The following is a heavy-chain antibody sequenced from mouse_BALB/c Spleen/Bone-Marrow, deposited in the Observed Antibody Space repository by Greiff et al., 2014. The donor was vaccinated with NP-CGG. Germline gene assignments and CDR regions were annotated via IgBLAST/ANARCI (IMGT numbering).Heavy chain of an antibody. J-gene: IGHJ2*01. CDR3: AFTPKATFFAY. D-gene: IGHD1-1*01. CDR2: ISSGGSYT. Sequence: EVKLMESGGDLVKPGGSLKLSCAASGFTFSSYGMSWVRQTPDKRLEWVATISSGGSYTYYPDSVKGRFTISRDNAKNTLYLQMSSLKSEDTAMNCWAFTPKATFFAYWGQGTTLTVPS. V-gene: IGHV5-6*01. CDR1: GFTFSSYG.